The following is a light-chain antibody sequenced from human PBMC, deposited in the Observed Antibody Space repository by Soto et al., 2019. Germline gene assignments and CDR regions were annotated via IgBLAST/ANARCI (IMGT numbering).Light chain of an antibody. CDR1: QSISSW. CDR2: KAS. Sequence: DIQMTQSPSTLSASVGDRVTITCRARQSISSWLAWYQQKPGKAPKLLIYKASSLESGAPSRFSGSGSGTDFTLTISSLQPDDFATYYCQQYNSLWTFGHGTQVPIK. J-gene: IGKJ1*01. V-gene: IGKV1-5*03. CDR3: QQYNSLWT.